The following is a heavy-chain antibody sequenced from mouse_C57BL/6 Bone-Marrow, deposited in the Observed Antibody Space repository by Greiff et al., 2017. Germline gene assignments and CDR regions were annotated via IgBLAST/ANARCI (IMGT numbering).Heavy chain of an antibody. V-gene: IGHV14-1*01. CDR1: GFNIKDYY. CDR3: RGSSYPDWYFDV. D-gene: IGHD1-1*01. J-gene: IGHJ1*03. Sequence: EVQLVESGAELVRPGASVKLSCTASGFNIKDYYMHWVKQRPEQGLEWIGRIDPEDGDTEYAPQFQGKATMTADTSSNTAYLQLSSLTSEDTAVYYCRGSSYPDWYFDVWGTGTTVTVSA. CDR2: IDPEDGDT.